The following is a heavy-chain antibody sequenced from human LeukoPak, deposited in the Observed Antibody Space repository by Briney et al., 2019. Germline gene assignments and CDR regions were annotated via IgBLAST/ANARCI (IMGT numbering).Heavy chain of an antibody. V-gene: IGHV3-11*01. Sequence: GGSLRLSCAASGFTFSDYYMSWIRQAPGKGLEWVSNISSSGSTIYYADSVKGRFTISRDNAKNSLYLQMNSLRAEDTAVYYCARPGTAAAPYGMDVWGQGTTVTVSS. J-gene: IGHJ6*02. CDR3: ARPGTAAAPYGMDV. CDR1: GFTFSDYY. D-gene: IGHD6-13*01. CDR2: ISSSGSTI.